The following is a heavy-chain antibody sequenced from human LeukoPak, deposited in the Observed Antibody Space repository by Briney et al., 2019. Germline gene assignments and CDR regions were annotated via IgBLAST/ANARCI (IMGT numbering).Heavy chain of an antibody. CDR2: ISGSGYST. D-gene: IGHD3-10*01. Sequence: GGSLRLSCAASGVTFSSYAMGWVRQFPGKGLEWVSAISGSGYSTYYADSVKGRFTISRDNSKNTLHLQMNSLRAEDTAVYYCAKRGWFGELNSYYFDYWGQGTLVTVSS. J-gene: IGHJ4*02. CDR1: GVTFSSYA. V-gene: IGHV3-23*01. CDR3: AKRGWFGELNSYYFDY.